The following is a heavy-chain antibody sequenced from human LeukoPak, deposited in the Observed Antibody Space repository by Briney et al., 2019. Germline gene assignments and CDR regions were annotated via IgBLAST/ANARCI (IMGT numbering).Heavy chain of an antibody. CDR1: GYIFTNYW. Sequence: GESLQISCKAPGYIFTNYWIGWVRQMPGKGLEWMGIIYPRDSDTRYSPSFQGQVTVSADKSISTAYLQWNTLEASDTAMYYCARRQYSGYDFDFWGQGTLVTVSS. D-gene: IGHD5-12*01. J-gene: IGHJ4*02. V-gene: IGHV5-51*01. CDR3: ARRQYSGYDFDF. CDR2: IYPRDSDT.